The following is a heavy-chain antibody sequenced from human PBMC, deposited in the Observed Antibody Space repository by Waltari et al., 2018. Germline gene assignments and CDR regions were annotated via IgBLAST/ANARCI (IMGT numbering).Heavy chain of an antibody. CDR3: AIVIQWWFPGNMNV. CDR2: ISKSDGAT. D-gene: IGHD2-15*01. CDR1: GFTFANYA. V-gene: IGHV3-23*04. J-gene: IGHJ6*02. Sequence: EVQLVESGGGLVQPGGSLRLSCAASGFTFANYALSWVRQAPGKGVEWLSTISKSDGATYYTGTVKGRFTISRDNSQNMLYLQMNSLRDEDTAVYYCAIVIQWWFPGNMNVWGQGTTVTVSS.